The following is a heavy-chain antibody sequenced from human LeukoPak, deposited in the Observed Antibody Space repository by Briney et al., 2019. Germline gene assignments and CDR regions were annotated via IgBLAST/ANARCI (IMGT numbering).Heavy chain of an antibody. Sequence: ASVTVSCKASGYTFTDYYIHWVRQAPGQGLEWMGWIRCNNGGTNYAQKFQGRVTMTRDTSISTAYMELRSLRSDDTAVYYCARDRLYYGMDVWGQGTTATVSS. J-gene: IGHJ6*02. V-gene: IGHV1-2*02. CDR3: ARDRLYYGMDV. CDR1: GYTFTDYY. CDR2: IRCNNGGT.